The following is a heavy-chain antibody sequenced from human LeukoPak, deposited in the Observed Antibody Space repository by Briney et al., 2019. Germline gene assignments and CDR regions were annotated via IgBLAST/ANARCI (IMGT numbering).Heavy chain of an antibody. V-gene: IGHV1-2*06. D-gene: IGHD2-15*01. CDR2: INPNSGGT. CDR3: ARRYCSGGSCYTRINGMDV. CDR1: GYTFTSYD. Sequence: ASVKVSCKASGYTFTSYDINWVRQATGQGLEWMGRINPNSGGTNYAQKFQGRVTMTRDTSISTAYMELSRLRSDDTAVYYCARRYCSGGSCYTRINGMDVWGQGTTVTVSS. J-gene: IGHJ6*02.